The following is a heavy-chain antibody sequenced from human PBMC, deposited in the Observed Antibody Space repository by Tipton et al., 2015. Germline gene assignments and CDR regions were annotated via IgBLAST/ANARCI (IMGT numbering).Heavy chain of an antibody. CDR1: GDSISSGGYY. D-gene: IGHD3-16*01. CDR2: IYYTGRS. V-gene: IGHV4-31*02. CDR3: ARESKVWGDRNWFDP. J-gene: IGHJ5*02. Sequence: LRLSCTVSGDSISSGGYYWSWIRQHPGKGLEWIGYIYYTGRSDYKPSLKSRVTISVDTSKNQFSLKLTSVTAADTAIYYCARESKVWGDRNWFDPWGHGILVTVSS.